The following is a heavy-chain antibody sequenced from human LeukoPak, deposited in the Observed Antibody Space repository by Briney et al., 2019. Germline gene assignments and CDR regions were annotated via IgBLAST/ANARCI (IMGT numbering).Heavy chain of an antibody. CDR3: ARTLEYDILTGYCFDY. Sequence: QSGGSLRLSCVASGFTFSNYDMHWVRHVTGKGLEWVSAIGTAGDTYYPGSVKGRFTISRENAKTSLYLQMNSLRAEDTAVYYCARTLEYDILTGYCFDYWGQGTLVTVSS. V-gene: IGHV3-13*01. J-gene: IGHJ4*02. CDR2: IGTAGDT. CDR1: GFTFSNYD. D-gene: IGHD3-9*01.